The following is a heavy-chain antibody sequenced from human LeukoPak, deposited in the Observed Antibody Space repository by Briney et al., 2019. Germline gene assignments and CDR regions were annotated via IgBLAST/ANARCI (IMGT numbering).Heavy chain of an antibody. D-gene: IGHD3-22*01. J-gene: IGHJ4*02. V-gene: IGHV4-4*07. CDR2: IYTSGST. CDR3: ARDSRPYYYDSSGYYVPYYFDY. CDR1: GGSISIYY. Sequence: SETLSLTCTVSGGSISIYYWSWIRQPAGKGLEWIGRIYTSGSTNYNPSLKSRVTMSVDTSKNQFSLKLSSVTAADTAVYYCARDSRPYYYDSSGYYVPYYFDYWGQGTLVTVSS.